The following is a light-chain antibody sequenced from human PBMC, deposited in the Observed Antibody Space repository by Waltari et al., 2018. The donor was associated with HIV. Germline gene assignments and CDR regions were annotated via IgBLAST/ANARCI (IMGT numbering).Light chain of an antibody. Sequence: SYELTQPPSLSVSPGQTASIPCSGNKFDNQHVCWYHQRPGQSPVLVIYQDTKRPSDIPERFSGSSSGDTATLTISETQTVDEGDYYCQAWDSTVAVFGGGTRLTVL. V-gene: IGLV3-1*01. CDR3: QAWDSTVAV. J-gene: IGLJ2*01. CDR2: QDT. CDR1: KFDNQH.